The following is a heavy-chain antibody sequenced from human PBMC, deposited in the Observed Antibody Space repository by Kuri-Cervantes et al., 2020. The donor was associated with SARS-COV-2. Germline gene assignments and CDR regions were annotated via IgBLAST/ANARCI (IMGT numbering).Heavy chain of an antibody. CDR3: ARDLDLGYFDWYPGGFDP. J-gene: IGHJ5*02. Sequence: SQTLSLTCAISGDSVSSNSAAWNWIRQSPSRGLEWLGRTYYRSKWYNDYAVSVKSRITINPDTSKNQFSLKLSSVTAADTAVYYCARDLDLGYFDWYPGGFDPWGQGTLVTVSS. V-gene: IGHV6-1*01. CDR1: GDSVSSNSAA. CDR2: TYYRSKWYN. D-gene: IGHD3-9*01.